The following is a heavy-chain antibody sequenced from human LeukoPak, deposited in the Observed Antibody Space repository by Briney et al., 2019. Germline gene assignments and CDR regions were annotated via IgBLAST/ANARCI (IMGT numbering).Heavy chain of an antibody. CDR1: GYTFTTYY. CDR2: INPNSGDT. Sequence: ASVKVSGKASGYTFTTYYMHWVRQAPGQGLEWMGWINPNSGDTNSAQKFQGRVTMTRDTSISTAYMELSRLRSDDTAVYYCARGHTVTAFDYWGQGTLVTVSS. V-gene: IGHV1-2*02. J-gene: IGHJ4*02. D-gene: IGHD4-17*01. CDR3: ARGHTVTAFDY.